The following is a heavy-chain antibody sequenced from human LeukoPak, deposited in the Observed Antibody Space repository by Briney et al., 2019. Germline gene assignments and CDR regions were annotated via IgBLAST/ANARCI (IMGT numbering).Heavy chain of an antibody. J-gene: IGHJ4*02. Sequence: GGSLRLSCAASGSIFDDYGMSWVRQAPGKGLEWVSGITWNGDSTSYADSVKGRFTISRDNAKNYAYLQMKNLRAEDTALYFCATRGYTGPSDFWGRGTLVTVSS. CDR3: ATRGYTGPSDF. D-gene: IGHD5-18*01. CDR1: GSIFDDYG. CDR2: ITWNGDST. V-gene: IGHV3-20*04.